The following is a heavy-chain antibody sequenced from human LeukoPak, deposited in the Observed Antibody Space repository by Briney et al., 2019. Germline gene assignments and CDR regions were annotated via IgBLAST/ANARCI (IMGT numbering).Heavy chain of an antibody. D-gene: IGHD2-2*01. CDR3: ARDRRYCSSTSCYARAFDI. CDR1: GYTFTSYG. CDR2: ISGYNGNT. J-gene: IGHJ3*02. Sequence: ASVKVSCKTSGYTFTSYGVSWVRQAPGQGLEWMGWISGYNGNTNYAQKYRGRVTMTTDTSTSTVYMELRSLRSDDTAVYYCARDRRYCSSTSCYARAFDIWGQGTMVTVSS. V-gene: IGHV1-18*01.